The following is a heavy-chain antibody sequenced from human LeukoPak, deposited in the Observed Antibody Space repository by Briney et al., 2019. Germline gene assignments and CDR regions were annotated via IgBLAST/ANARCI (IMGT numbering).Heavy chain of an antibody. D-gene: IGHD7-27*01. CDR3: ARQSIGHWVDLYYFDY. V-gene: IGHV5-51*01. Sequence: PGESLKISCKGSGYSFTSYWIGWVRQMSGKGLEWMGIIYPGDSDTRYSPSFQGQVTISADKSISTAYLQWSSLKASDTAMYYCARQSIGHWVDLYYFDYWGQGTLVTVSS. J-gene: IGHJ4*02. CDR1: GYSFTSYW. CDR2: IYPGDSDT.